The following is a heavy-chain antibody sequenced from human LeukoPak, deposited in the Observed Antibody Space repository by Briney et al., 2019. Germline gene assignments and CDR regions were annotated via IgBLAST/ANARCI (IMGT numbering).Heavy chain of an antibody. CDR3: AKDHRTMIAGRPNFDP. V-gene: IGHV3-23*01. D-gene: IGHD3-22*01. CDR2: ISGSGGST. J-gene: IGHJ5*02. CDR1: GFTFSSYG. Sequence: GGSLRLSCAASGFTFSSYGMSWVRQAPGKGLEWVSAISGSGGSTYYADSVKGRFTISRDNSKNTLYLQMNSLRAEDTAVYYCAKDHRTMIAGRPNFDPWGQGTLVTVSS.